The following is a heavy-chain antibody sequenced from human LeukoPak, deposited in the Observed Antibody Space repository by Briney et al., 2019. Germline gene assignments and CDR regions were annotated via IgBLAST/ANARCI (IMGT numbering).Heavy chain of an antibody. Sequence: ASVKVSCKASGGTFSSYAISWVRQAPGQGLEWMGGIIPIFGTANYAQKFQGRVTITADESTSTAYMELSSLRSEDTAVYYCASGPLGYCSSTSCYGAYYYYYMDVWGKGTTVTVSS. CDR3: ASGPLGYCSSTSCYGAYYYYYMDV. CDR2: IIPIFGTA. J-gene: IGHJ6*03. D-gene: IGHD2-2*01. CDR1: GGTFSSYA. V-gene: IGHV1-69*13.